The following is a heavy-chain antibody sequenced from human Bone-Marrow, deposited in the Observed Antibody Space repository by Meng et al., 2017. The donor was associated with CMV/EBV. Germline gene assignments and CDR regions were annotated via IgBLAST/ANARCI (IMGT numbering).Heavy chain of an antibody. V-gene: IGHV3-23*01. J-gene: IGHJ4*02. CDR2: VSSRNDDT. CDR3: AKRDQYYDILTGYYNALIFDY. CDR1: V. D-gene: IGHD3-9*01. Sequence: VMTWVRQGPWKGLEWVSGVSSRNDDTYYADSVKGRFTISRDTSDNTLYLQMNSLRAEDTAVYYCAKRDQYYDILTGYYNALIFDYWGQGTLVTVSS.